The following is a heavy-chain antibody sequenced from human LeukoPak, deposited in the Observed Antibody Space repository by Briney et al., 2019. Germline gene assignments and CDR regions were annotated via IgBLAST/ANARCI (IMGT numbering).Heavy chain of an antibody. J-gene: IGHJ4*02. D-gene: IGHD2-8*01. CDR1: GFTFSSYA. CDR3: AKDIVLMVTNGGDFDY. CDR2: ISGSGGST. Sequence: PGGSLRLSCAASGFTFSSYAMSWVRQAPGKGLEWVSAISGSGGSTYYADSVKGRFTISRDNSKNTLYLQMNSLRAEDTAVYYCAKDIVLMVTNGGDFDYWGQGTLVTVSS. V-gene: IGHV3-23*01.